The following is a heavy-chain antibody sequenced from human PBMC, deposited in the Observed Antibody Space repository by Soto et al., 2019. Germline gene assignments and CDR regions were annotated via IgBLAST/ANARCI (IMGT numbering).Heavy chain of an antibody. J-gene: IGHJ4*03. V-gene: IGHV3-23*01. CDR1: GFTFSSNA. Sequence: EVRLLESGGGLVQPGGSLRLSCAGSGFTFSSNAMSWVRQAPGKGLEWVSSVSGDGYASDYADSVKGRFTVSRHNSKNTLYLQMNSLRAEDTAVYFCAKSHYYGSGSLVLATWGQGTLVTGSS. D-gene: IGHD3-10*01. CDR3: AKSHYYGSGSLVLAT. CDR2: VSGDGYAS.